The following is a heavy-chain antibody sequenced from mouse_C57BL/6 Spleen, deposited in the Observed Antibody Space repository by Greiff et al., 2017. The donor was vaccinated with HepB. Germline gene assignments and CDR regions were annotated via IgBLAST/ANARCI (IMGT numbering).Heavy chain of an antibody. V-gene: IGHV1-64*01. Sequence: VQLQQPGAELVKPGASVKLSCKASGNTFTSYWMHWVKQRPGQGLEWIGMIHPNSGSTNYNEKFKSKATLIVDKSSSTAYMQLSSLTSEDSAVYYCARAWDYDRKGYFDYWGQGTALTVSS. CDR1: GNTFTSYW. CDR2: IHPNSGST. D-gene: IGHD2-4*01. J-gene: IGHJ2*01. CDR3: ARAWDYDRKGYFDY.